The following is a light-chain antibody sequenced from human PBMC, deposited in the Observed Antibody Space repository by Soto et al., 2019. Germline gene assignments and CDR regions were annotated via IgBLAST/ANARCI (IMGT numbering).Light chain of an antibody. V-gene: IGLV2-14*01. CDR1: SSDVGGYNY. J-gene: IGLJ1*01. CDR2: DVS. Sequence: QSALTQPASGSGSPGQSITISCTGTSSDVGGYNYVSWYQQHPGKAPKLRIYDVSNRPSGVSNRFSGSKSGNTASLTISGLQAEDEADYYCSSYTSSSTLLYVFGTGTKVTVL. CDR3: SSYTSSSTLLYV.